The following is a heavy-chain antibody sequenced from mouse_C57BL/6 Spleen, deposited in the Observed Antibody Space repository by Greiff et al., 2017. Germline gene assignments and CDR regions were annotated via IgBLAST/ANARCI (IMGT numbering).Heavy chain of an antibody. V-gene: IGHV1-15*01. J-gene: IGHJ3*01. CDR1: GYTFTDYE. Sequence: VQGVESGAELVRPGASVTLSCKASGYTFTDYEMHWVKQTPVHGLEWIGAIDPETGGTAYNQKFKGKAILTADKSSSTAYMELRSLTSEDSAVYYCTGKKRRDYYAERGFAYWGQGTLVTVSA. D-gene: IGHD1-1*01. CDR3: TGKKRRDYYAERGFAY. CDR2: IDPETGGT.